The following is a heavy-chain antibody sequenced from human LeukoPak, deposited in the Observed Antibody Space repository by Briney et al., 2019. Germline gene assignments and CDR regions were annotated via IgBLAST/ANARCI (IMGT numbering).Heavy chain of an antibody. V-gene: IGHV3-23*01. CDR3: AKLNGVLRYFDWAKSDWFDP. Sequence: PGGSLRLSCAASGFTFSSYAMSWVRQAPGKGLEWVSAISGSGGSTYYADSVKGRFTISRDNSKNTLYLQMNSLRAEDTAVYYCAKLNGVLRYFDWAKSDWFDPWGQGALVTVSS. CDR1: GFTFSSYA. CDR2: ISGSGGST. D-gene: IGHD3-9*01. J-gene: IGHJ5*02.